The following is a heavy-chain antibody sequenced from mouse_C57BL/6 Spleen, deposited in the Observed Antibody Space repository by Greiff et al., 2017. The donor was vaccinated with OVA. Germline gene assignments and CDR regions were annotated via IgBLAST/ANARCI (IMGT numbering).Heavy chain of an antibody. CDR1: GFTFSDYS. CDR2: INYDGSST. CDR3: ARELGDYAMDY. J-gene: IGHJ4*01. D-gene: IGHD4-1*01. Sequence: EVKLMESEGGLVQPGSSMKLSCTASGFTFSDYSMAWVRQVPEKGLEWVANINYDGSSTYYLDSLKSRFIISRDNAKNILYLQMSSLKSEDTATYYCARELGDYAMDYWGQGTSVTVSS. V-gene: IGHV5-16*01.